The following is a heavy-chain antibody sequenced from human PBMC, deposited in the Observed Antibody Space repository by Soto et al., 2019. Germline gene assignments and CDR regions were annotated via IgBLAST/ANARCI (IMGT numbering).Heavy chain of an antibody. CDR1: GYTFTIYW. CDR3: ARPANTVADHFDL. Sequence: ESLKISCQVSGYTFTIYWIGWVRQMPGKGLEWMGIIYPSDSDTRYSPSFQGQVTISADQSINTAYLQWDSLKASDTAIYYCARPANTVADHFDLWGRGTPVTVSS. J-gene: IGHJ4*02. D-gene: IGHD4-17*01. V-gene: IGHV5-51*01. CDR2: IYPSDSDT.